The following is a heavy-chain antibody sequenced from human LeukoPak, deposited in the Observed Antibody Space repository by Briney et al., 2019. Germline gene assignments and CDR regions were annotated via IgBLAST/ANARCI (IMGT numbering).Heavy chain of an antibody. D-gene: IGHD1-14*01. J-gene: IGHJ4*02. CDR3: ARLGVIGRTFDY. CDR1: GFSISSDYY. CDR2: IYHDGST. V-gene: IGHV4-38-2*02. Sequence: KASETLSLTCSVFGFSISSDYYWGWIRQPPGEGLEWTATIYHDGSTYYNPSLKSRVIISLDTSKNQFSLKLTYVTAADTAVYYCARLGVIGRTFDYWGQGTLVTVSS.